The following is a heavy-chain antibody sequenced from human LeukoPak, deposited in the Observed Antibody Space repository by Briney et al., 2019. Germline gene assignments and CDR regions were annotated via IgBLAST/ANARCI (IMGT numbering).Heavy chain of an antibody. Sequence: GASVKVSCKASGYTFTGYYMHWLGRAPGQGLEGMGWINPNSGGTNYAQKFQGRVTMTRDTSISTAYMELSRLRSDDTAVYYCARAGYSSSWYYYYGMDVWGQGTTVTVSS. V-gene: IGHV1-2*02. J-gene: IGHJ6*02. CDR2: INPNSGGT. CDR1: GYTFTGYY. D-gene: IGHD6-13*01. CDR3: ARAGYSSSWYYYYGMDV.